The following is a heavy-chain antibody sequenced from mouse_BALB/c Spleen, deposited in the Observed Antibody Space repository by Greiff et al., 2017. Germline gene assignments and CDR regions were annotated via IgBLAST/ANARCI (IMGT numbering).Heavy chain of an antibody. Sequence: EVKLVESGGGLVQPGGSLRLSCATSGFTFTDYYMSWVRQPPGKALEWLGFIRNKANGYTTEYSASVKGRFTISRDNSQSILYLQMNTLRAEDSATYYCARRGITTAWFAYWGQGTLVTVSA. J-gene: IGHJ3*01. V-gene: IGHV7-3*02. D-gene: IGHD2-4*01. CDR1: GFTFTDYY. CDR2: IRNKANGYTT. CDR3: ARRGITTAWFAY.